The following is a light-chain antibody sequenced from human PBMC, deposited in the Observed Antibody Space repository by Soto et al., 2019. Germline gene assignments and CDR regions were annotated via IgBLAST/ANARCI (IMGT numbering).Light chain of an antibody. CDR3: QQYDNLPYT. J-gene: IGKJ2*01. CDR1: QDISNY. CDR2: DAS. V-gene: IGKV1-33*01. Sequence: DIQMTQSPPSLSASVGDRVTITRQASQDISNYLNWYQQKPGKAPKLLIYDASNLETGVPSRFSGSGSGTDFTFTISSLQPADIATYYCQQYDNLPYTFGQGTKLEIK.